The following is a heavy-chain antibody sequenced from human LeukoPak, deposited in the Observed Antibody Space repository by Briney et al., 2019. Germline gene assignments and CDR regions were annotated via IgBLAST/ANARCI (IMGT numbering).Heavy chain of an antibody. J-gene: IGHJ4*02. V-gene: IGHV1-46*01. Sequence: ASVKVSCKASGYTFTSYYMHWVRQAPGQGLEWMRIINPSGGSTSHAQKFQGRVTMTRDTSTSTVYMELSSLRSEDTAVYYCARDRTKGIAAAGIDYWGQGTLVTVSS. CDR2: INPSGGST. CDR1: GYTFTSYY. CDR3: ARDRTKGIAAAGIDY. D-gene: IGHD6-13*01.